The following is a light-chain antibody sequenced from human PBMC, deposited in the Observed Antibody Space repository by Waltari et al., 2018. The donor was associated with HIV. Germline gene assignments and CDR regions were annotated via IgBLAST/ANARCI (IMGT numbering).Light chain of an antibody. CDR3: AAWDDRLNGWV. Sequence: QSVLTQPPSASGTPGQRVTISCSGSSSNIGINTVNWYQHLPGTAPKLLIYSSKQRPSGVPDRVSGSKSGTSASLAISGLQSEDEADYYCAAWDDRLNGWVFGGGTKLTVL. CDR2: SSK. J-gene: IGLJ3*02. V-gene: IGLV1-44*01. CDR1: SSNIGINT.